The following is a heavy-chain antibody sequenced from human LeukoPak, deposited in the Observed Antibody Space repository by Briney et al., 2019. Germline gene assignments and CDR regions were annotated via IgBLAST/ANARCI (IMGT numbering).Heavy chain of an antibody. V-gene: IGHV4-34*01. CDR3: AREVLFGYCSSTSCYNWFDY. D-gene: IGHD2-2*02. CDR1: GVSFSGYY. Sequence: SETLSLTCAVYGVSFSGYYWSWIRQPPGKGLEWIGEINHSGSTNYNPSLKSRVTISVDTSKNQFSLKLSSVTAADTAVYYCAREVLFGYCSSTSCYNWFDYWGQGTLVTVSS. J-gene: IGHJ4*02. CDR2: INHSGST.